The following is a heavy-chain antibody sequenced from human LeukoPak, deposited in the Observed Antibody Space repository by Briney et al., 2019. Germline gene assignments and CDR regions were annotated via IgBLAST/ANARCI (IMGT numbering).Heavy chain of an antibody. J-gene: IGHJ4*02. CDR2: ISGSGGST. D-gene: IGHD3-3*01. CDR1: GFTFSSYA. Sequence: GGSLRLSCAASGFTFSSYAMSWVRQAPGKGLEWVSAISGSGGSTYYADSVKGRFTISRDNSKNTLYLQMNSLRAEDTAVYYCAKDRTTIFGVVRASFDYWGQGTLVTVSS. CDR3: AKDRTTIFGVVRASFDY. V-gene: IGHV3-23*01.